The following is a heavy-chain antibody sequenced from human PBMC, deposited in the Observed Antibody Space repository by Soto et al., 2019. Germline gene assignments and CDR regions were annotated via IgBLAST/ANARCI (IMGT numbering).Heavy chain of an antibody. CDR3: ARGYSSAVPSY. J-gene: IGHJ4*02. CDR1: GFTFSSFS. V-gene: IGHV3-48*01. CDR2: ISNSGSLI. Sequence: GGSLRLSCAASGFTFSSFSMNWVRQAPGKGLEWVSYISNSGSLIFYADSVKGRFTISRDNAMTSLYLQMNSLRVEDTAVYYCARGYSSAVPSYWGQGTLVTVSS. D-gene: IGHD6-19*01.